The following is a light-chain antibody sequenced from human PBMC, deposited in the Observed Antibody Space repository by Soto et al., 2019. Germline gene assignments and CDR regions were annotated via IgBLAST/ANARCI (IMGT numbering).Light chain of an antibody. V-gene: IGLV1-44*01. CDR3: AAWDDSLDAYV. Sequence: QSVVTQPPSASGTPGQRVTLSCSGNSSNIGSNPVNWYQQLPGTTPKLLIYSNNQRPSGVPDRFSGSKSGTSASLAISGLQSGVEADYYCAAWDDSLDAYVFGTGTKVTVL. CDR1: SSNIGSNP. CDR2: SNN. J-gene: IGLJ1*01.